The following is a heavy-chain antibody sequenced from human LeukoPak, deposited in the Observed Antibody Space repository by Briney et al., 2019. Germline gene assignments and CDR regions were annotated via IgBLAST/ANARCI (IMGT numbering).Heavy chain of an antibody. CDR1: GFTFNDYY. J-gene: IGHJ5*02. CDR2: INIGGTNT. CDR3: ATDGAGFDT. V-gene: IGHV3-11*01. Sequence: PGGSLRLSCAASGFTFNDYYVSWIRQAPGKGLEWLSYINIGGTNTHYADSVKGRFTISRDNAKKSLYLEMNNLRAEDTAGYYCATDGAGFDTWGQGVLVTVSS.